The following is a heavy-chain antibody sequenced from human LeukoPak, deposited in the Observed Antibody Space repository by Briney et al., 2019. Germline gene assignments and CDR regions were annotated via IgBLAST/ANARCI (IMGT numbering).Heavy chain of an antibody. CDR1: GYTFTSHY. D-gene: IGHD3-9*01. J-gene: IGHJ4*02. CDR3: AGRGSGYYSWTFDY. Sequence: AASVKVSCKASGYTFTSHYMHWVRQAPGQGLEWMGIINPSGGNTSYAQKFQGRVTMTRDMSTSTVYMELSSLRSEDTAVYYCAGRGSGYYSWTFDYWGQGTLVTVSS. CDR2: INPSGGNT. V-gene: IGHV1-46*01.